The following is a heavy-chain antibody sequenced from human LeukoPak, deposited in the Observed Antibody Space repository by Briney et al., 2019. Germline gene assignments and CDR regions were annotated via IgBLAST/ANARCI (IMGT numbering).Heavy chain of an antibody. CDR2: IYYSGST. Sequence: SETLSLTCTVSGGSISSHYWSWIRQPPGKGLEWIGYIYYSGSTNYNPSLKSRVTISVDTSKNQFSLKLSSVTAADTAVYYCARLRGDTMIVVPRGINWFDPWGQGTLVTVSS. J-gene: IGHJ5*02. V-gene: IGHV4-59*11. CDR1: GGSISSHY. D-gene: IGHD3-22*01. CDR3: ARLRGDTMIVVPRGINWFDP.